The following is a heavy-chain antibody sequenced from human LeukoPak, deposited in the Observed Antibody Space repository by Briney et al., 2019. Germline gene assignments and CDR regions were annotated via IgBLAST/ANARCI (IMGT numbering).Heavy chain of an antibody. CDR3: ARGSEGYCSGGGCYYGMDV. CDR2: ISSSSSYI. Sequence: PGGSLRLSCAASGFTFSSYTMNWVRQAPGKGLEWVSYISSSSSYIYYADSVKGRFTISRDNAENSLYLQMNSLRAEDTTEYYCARGSEGYCSGGGCYYGMDVWGQGTTVTVSS. CDR1: GFTFSSYT. V-gene: IGHV3-21*01. J-gene: IGHJ6*01. D-gene: IGHD2-15*01.